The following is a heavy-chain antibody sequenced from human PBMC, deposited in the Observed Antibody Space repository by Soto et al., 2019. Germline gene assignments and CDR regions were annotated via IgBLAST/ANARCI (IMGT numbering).Heavy chain of an antibody. D-gene: IGHD3-16*02. CDR1: VGTFSSYA. Sequence: QVQLVQSGAEVKKPRSSVKVSCKASVGTFSSYAISWVRQAPGQGLEWMGGIIPIFGTANYAQKFQGRVTITADESTSTAYMELSSLRSEDTAVYYCASGGLRLGELSLEIGDYWGQGTLVTVSS. J-gene: IGHJ4*02. V-gene: IGHV1-69*12. CDR3: ASGGLRLGELSLEIGDY. CDR2: IIPIFGTA.